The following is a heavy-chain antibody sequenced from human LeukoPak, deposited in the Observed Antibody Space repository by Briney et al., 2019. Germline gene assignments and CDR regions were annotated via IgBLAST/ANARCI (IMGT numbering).Heavy chain of an antibody. D-gene: IGHD6-19*01. CDR2: ISSSGSTM. J-gene: IGHJ4*02. Sequence: GGSLRLSCAASGFTFSSYDMNWVRQAPGKGLEWVSYISSSGSTMYYADSVKGRFAISRDNAKNSLYLQMNSLRAEDTAVYYCALQSSGSRYYFDYWGQGTLVTVSS. V-gene: IGHV3-48*03. CDR3: ALQSSGSRYYFDY. CDR1: GFTFSSYD.